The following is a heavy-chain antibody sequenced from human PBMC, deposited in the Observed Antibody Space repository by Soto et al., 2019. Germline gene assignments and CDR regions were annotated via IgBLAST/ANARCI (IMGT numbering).Heavy chain of an antibody. J-gene: IGHJ6*02. CDR3: ARVLVPAALGSYYYYYGMDV. D-gene: IGHD2-2*01. Sequence: GESLKISCKGSGYSFTGYWIGWVRQMPGKGLEWMGIIYPGDSDTRYSPSFQGQVTISADKSISTAYLQWSSLKASDTAMYYCARVLVPAALGSYYYYYGMDVWGQGTTVTVSS. V-gene: IGHV5-51*01. CDR2: IYPGDSDT. CDR1: GYSFTGYW.